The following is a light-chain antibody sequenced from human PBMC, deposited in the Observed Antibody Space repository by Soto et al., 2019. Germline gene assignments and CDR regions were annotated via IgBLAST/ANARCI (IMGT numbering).Light chain of an antibody. CDR3: QQYGSSPT. CDR2: AAS. V-gene: IGKV3-20*01. CDR1: QTVPSNY. Sequence: EIVLTQSPGNLSLPPGYRRTVSYRAGQTVPSNYVAWYQHKPGQAPRLLIYAASTRATGIPDRFSGSGSGTDFTLTISRLEPEDFAVYYCQQYGSSPTFGQGTKVDIK. J-gene: IGKJ1*01.